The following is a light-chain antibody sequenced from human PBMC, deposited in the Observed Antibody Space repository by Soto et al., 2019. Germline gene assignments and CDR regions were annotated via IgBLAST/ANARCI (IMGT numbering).Light chain of an antibody. Sequence: AIQLTQSPSSLSASVGDSVTMTCRASQGISTVLGWYQQKPGKAPKLVIYGAYNLQSGVPSRFSGSGSGTEFTLTISSLQPEDSAAYYCQQDNNCPRTFGEGTKVDI. CDR1: QGISTV. CDR3: QQDNNCPRT. V-gene: IGKV1-6*01. CDR2: GAY. J-gene: IGKJ4*02.